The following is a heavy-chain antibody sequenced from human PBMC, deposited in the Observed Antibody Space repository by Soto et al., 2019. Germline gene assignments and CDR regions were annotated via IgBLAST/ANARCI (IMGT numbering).Heavy chain of an antibody. J-gene: IGHJ4*02. D-gene: IGHD1-26*01. CDR3: AKDRELSGSYYGGVFDY. CDR2: ISYDGSNK. V-gene: IGHV3-30*18. CDR1: GFTFSSYG. Sequence: GGSLRLSCAASGFTFSSYGMHWVRQAPGKGLEWVAVISYDGSNKYYADSVKGRFTISRDNSKNTLYLQMNSPRAEDTAVYYCAKDRELSGSYYGGVFDYWGQGTLVTVSS.